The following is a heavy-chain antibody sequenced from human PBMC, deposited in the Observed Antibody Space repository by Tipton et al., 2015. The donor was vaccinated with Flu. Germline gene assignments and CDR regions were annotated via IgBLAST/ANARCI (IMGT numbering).Heavy chain of an antibody. J-gene: IGHJ4*02. Sequence: TLSLTCTVSGGSISSYYWSWIRQPPGKGLGWIGYIYYSGSTNYNPSLKSRVTISVDTSKNQFSLKLSSVTAADTAVYYCARGAVAGTLDYWGQGTLVTVSS. D-gene: IGHD6-19*01. CDR1: GGSISSYY. CDR2: IYYSGST. V-gene: IGHV4-59*01. CDR3: ARGAVAGTLDY.